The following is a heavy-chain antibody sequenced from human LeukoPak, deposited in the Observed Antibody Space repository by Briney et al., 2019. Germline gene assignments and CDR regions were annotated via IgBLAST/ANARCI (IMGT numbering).Heavy chain of an antibody. Sequence: SETLFLTCTVSGDSLSTYYWSWIRQPAGKGLEWIGRIHTSGTTKYNPSLKRRVTMSLDTSKNQFSLSLSSVTAADTAVYYCARGKWLVVYYFGYWGQGSLVTVSS. V-gene: IGHV4-4*07. CDR3: ARGKWLVVYYFGY. D-gene: IGHD6-19*01. CDR1: GDSLSTYY. CDR2: IHTSGTT. J-gene: IGHJ4*02.